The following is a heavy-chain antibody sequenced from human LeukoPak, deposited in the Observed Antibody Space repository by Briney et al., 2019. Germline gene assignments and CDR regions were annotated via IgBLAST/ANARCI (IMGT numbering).Heavy chain of an antibody. Sequence: PSETLSLTCAVSGGSIGGYYWSWIRQPPGKGLEWIGYIYYSGSTKYNPSLKSRVTISVDTSKNQVSLKLSSVTAADTAVYYCAGDQGGSAHRHAFDIWGQGTLVTVSS. CDR1: GGSIGGYY. V-gene: IGHV4-59*01. CDR2: IYYSGST. CDR3: AGDQGGSAHRHAFDI. D-gene: IGHD1-26*01. J-gene: IGHJ3*02.